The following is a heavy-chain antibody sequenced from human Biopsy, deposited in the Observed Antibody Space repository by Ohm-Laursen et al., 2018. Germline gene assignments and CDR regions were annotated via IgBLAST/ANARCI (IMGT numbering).Heavy chain of an antibody. D-gene: IGHD3-22*01. CDR3: ATAIDRRFDY. V-gene: IGHV3-23*01. J-gene: IGHJ4*02. CDR2: ISGSGGST. Sequence: SLRLSCSASGFSFDNYAMNWVRQAPGKRLGWVSTISGSGGSTYYADSVKGRFTISRDASKNTLYLFMNRLRAEDTAMYYCATAIDRRFDYWGQGTLVTVSS. CDR1: GFSFDNYA.